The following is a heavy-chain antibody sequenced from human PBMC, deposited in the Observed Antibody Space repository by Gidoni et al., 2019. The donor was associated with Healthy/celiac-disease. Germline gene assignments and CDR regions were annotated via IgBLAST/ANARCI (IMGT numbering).Heavy chain of an antibody. Sequence: QLTLKESGPTLAKPTQTLTLTCTSPGLSLSTSGAGVGWIRQPPGNALKWLALIYWDDDKRCSPSLKSRLTIPKDTSKNQVVLTMTIMDPVDTATYYCAHSPFDRSGYSVYWGQGTLVTVSS. CDR1: GLSLSTSGAG. CDR3: AHSPFDRSGYSVY. J-gene: IGHJ4*02. V-gene: IGHV2-5*02. D-gene: IGHD3-22*01. CDR2: IYWDDDK.